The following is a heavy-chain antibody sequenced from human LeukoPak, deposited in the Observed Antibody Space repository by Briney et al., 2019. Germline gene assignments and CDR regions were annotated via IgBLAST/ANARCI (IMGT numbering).Heavy chain of an antibody. D-gene: IGHD2-15*01. J-gene: IGHJ4*02. Sequence: GSSVTVSCKASGYTFTGYYMHWLRQAPGQGLEWMGRINTNSGGTNYVQEFQGRVTMNRETSISKAYMELSRLRSDDTAVYYCARGGWVAASPFDYWGQGTLVTVSS. CDR1: GYTFTGYY. CDR2: INTNSGGT. V-gene: IGHV1-2*06. CDR3: ARGGWVAASPFDY.